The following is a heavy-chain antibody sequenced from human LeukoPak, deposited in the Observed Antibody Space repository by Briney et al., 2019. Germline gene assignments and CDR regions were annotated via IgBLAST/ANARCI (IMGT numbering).Heavy chain of an antibody. Sequence: PGGSLRLSCADSGFTFGRYWMHWVRQAPGKGLVWVSHITTDGSGTSYADSVKGRFTISRDNSKNTIYLQMNSLRVEDTAVYYCVRDYSSRWYYFDYWGQGTLVTVSS. V-gene: IGHV3-74*01. CDR2: ITTDGSGT. D-gene: IGHD6-13*01. CDR1: GFTFGRYW. J-gene: IGHJ4*02. CDR3: VRDYSSRWYYFDY.